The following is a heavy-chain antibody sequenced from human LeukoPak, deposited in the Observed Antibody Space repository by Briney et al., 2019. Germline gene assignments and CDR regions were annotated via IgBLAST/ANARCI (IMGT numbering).Heavy chain of an antibody. CDR3: ARAVGPFDF. V-gene: IGHV3-33*08. CDR2: IWYDGSIK. J-gene: IGHJ3*01. CDR1: GFTFDDYG. Sequence: GGSLRLSCAASGFTFDDYGMHWVRQAPGKGLEWVAVIWYDGSIKYYGDSVKGRFTISRDNSKNTLYLQMNSLRAEDTAMYYCARAVGPFDFWGPGTLVIVSS.